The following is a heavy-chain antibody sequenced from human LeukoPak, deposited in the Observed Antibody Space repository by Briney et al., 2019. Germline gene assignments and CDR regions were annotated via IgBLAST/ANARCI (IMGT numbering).Heavy chain of an antibody. Sequence: SETLSLTCAVYGGSFSSYYWSWIRQPPGKGLEWIGEINHSGSTNYNPSLKSRVTISVDTSKNQFSLKLSSVTAADTAVYYCARGREGQYSSSWYLPRSYYFDYWGQGTLVTVSS. CDR1: GGSFSSYY. CDR2: INHSGST. J-gene: IGHJ4*02. D-gene: IGHD6-13*01. V-gene: IGHV4-34*01. CDR3: ARGREGQYSSSWYLPRSYYFDY.